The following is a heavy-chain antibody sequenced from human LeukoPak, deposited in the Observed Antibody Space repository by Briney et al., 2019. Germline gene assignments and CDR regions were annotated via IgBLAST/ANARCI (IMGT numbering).Heavy chain of an antibody. V-gene: IGHV3-23*01. Sequence: PGGSLRLSCAASGFTFSSYAMSWVRQAPGKGLEWVSAISGSGGSTYYADSVKGRFTISRDNSKNTLYLQMNSLRAEDTAVYYCASATYYDFWSGLPPYFGYWGQGTLVTVSS. CDR1: GFTFSSYA. CDR2: ISGSGGST. J-gene: IGHJ4*02. CDR3: ASATYYDFWSGLPPYFGY. D-gene: IGHD3-3*01.